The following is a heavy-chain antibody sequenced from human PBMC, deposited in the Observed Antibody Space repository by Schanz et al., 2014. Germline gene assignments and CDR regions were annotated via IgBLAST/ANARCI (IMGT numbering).Heavy chain of an antibody. J-gene: IGHJ4*02. D-gene: IGHD1-1*01. V-gene: IGHV3-33*08. CDR1: GFTLSSYA. CDR3: ARGTDWNLHY. CDR2: IWYDENNK. Sequence: QVQLVESGGGVVQPGRSLRLSCAAYGFTLSSYAMHWVRQAPGKGLEWVAVIWYDENNKYYADSVKGRFTMSRDNSKITLYLQMNSLRAEDAAVYSCARGTDWNLHYWGQGALVTVSS.